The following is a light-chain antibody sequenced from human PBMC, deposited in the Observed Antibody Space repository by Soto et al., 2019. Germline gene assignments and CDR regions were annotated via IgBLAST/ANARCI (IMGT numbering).Light chain of an antibody. CDR2: AAS. J-gene: IGKJ1*01. CDR1: QSVSSAY. V-gene: IGKV3-20*01. Sequence: EIVLTQSPGTLSLSPGERATLSCRASQSVSSAYLAWYQHKPGQPPTLLIYAASSRVTGIPDRFSGSGSGTDFTLTISRLEPEDFAVYYCQQYGSSATWTFGQGNKVEIK. CDR3: QQYGSSATWT.